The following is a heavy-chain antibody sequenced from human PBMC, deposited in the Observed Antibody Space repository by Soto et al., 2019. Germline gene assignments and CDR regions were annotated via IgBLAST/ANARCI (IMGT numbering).Heavy chain of an antibody. V-gene: IGHV3-11*01. CDR1: GFTFSDYY. CDR3: AREGSDCSGGSCYTNWFDP. J-gene: IGHJ5*02. CDR2: ISSSGSTI. Sequence: GGSLRLSCAASGFTFSDYYMSWIRQAPGKGLEWVSYISSSGSTIYYADSVKGRFTISRDNAKNSLYLQMNSLRAEDTAVYYCAREGSDCSGGSCYTNWFDPWGQGTLVTVSS. D-gene: IGHD2-15*01.